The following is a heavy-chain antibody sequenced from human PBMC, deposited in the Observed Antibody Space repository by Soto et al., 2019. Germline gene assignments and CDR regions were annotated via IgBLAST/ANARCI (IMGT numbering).Heavy chain of an antibody. Sequence: SETLSLTCTVSGGSVSNSNYYWGWIRQSPGKGLEWIGSVYYRGRSYSKSSVKSRVTISVDTFKNQFSLNLNSVTASDTAVYYCVSQRTSVLTQAYFDYWGRGALVTVSS. J-gene: IGHJ4*02. CDR1: GGSVSNSNYY. V-gene: IGHV4-39*01. CDR2: VYYRGRS. D-gene: IGHD2-8*01. CDR3: VSQRTSVLTQAYFDY.